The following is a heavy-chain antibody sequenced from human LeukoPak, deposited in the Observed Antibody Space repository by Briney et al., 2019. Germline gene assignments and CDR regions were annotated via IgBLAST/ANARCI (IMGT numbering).Heavy chain of an antibody. D-gene: IGHD2-2*01. CDR2: INHSGRT. CDR1: GGSFSDYF. J-gene: IGHJ6*02. CDR3: ARDVVVVPAAIHYGMDV. V-gene: IGHV4-34*01. Sequence: KSSETLSLTCAVYGGSFSDYFWGWIRQPPGKGLEWIGEINHSGRTYYNPSLKSRVTISVDTSKNQFSLNLSPVTAADTAVYYCARDVVVVPAAIHYGMDVWGQGTTVTVSS.